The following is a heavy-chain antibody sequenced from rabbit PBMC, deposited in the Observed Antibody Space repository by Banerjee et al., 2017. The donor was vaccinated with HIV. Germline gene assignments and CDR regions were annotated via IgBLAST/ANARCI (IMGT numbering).Heavy chain of an antibody. CDR2: IYAGSSGST. CDR3: ARGGAAYTGYGYAFNL. V-gene: IGHV1S40*01. CDR1: GFSFSSNYY. Sequence: QSLEESGGDLVKPGASLTLTCTASGFSFSSNYYMCWVRQAPGKGLEWIACIYAGSSGSTYYASWAKGRFTISKASSTTVTLQMTSLTAADTATYFCARGGAAYTGYGYAFNLWGQGTLVTVS. J-gene: IGHJ4*01. D-gene: IGHD6-1*01.